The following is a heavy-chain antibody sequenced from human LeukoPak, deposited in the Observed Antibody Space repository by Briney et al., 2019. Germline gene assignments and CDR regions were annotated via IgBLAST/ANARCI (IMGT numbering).Heavy chain of an antibody. Sequence: SETLSLTCAVSGGSISSGDYSWSWIRQPPGKGLEWIGYIYYSGSTHYNPSLKSRVTMSVDASKNHLSLKLSSVTAADTAVYYCARGLYDSSDYYYFDYWGQGTLVTVSS. CDR2: IYYSGST. J-gene: IGHJ4*02. D-gene: IGHD3-22*01. CDR1: GGSISSGDYS. V-gene: IGHV4-30-4*07. CDR3: ARGLYDSSDYYYFDY.